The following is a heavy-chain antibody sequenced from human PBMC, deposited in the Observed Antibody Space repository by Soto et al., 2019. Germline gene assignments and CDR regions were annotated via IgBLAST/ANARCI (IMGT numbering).Heavy chain of an antibody. CDR2: IYYSGST. V-gene: IGHV4-59*01. Sequence: SDTLSLTCTVPGGAISSYYWSWIRQPPGKGLEWIGYIYYSGSTNYNPSLKSRVTISVDTSKNQFSLKLSSVTAADTAVYYCARWRYVYSFDYWGQGTLVTVS. CDR1: GGAISSYY. D-gene: IGHD5-18*01. J-gene: IGHJ4*02. CDR3: ARWRYVYSFDY.